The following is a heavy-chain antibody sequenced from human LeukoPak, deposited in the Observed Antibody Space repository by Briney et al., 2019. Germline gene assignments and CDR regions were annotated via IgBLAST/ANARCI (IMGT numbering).Heavy chain of an antibody. Sequence: GGSLRLSCAASGFSFSSYIMNWVRQAPGKGLEWVSHISSSSSTIYYADSVEGRFTISRDNSKNTLYLQMNSLRAEDTAVYYCARDGGYGDSFYWGQGTLVTVSS. J-gene: IGHJ4*02. D-gene: IGHD4-17*01. CDR3: ARDGGYGDSFY. V-gene: IGHV3-48*01. CDR2: ISSSSSTI. CDR1: GFSFSSYI.